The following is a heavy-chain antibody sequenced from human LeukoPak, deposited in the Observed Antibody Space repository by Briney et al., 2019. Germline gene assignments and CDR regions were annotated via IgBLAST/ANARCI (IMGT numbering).Heavy chain of an antibody. V-gene: IGHV3-15*01. Sequence: PGGSLRLSCAASGFSFMNAWMIWVRQAPGKGLEWVGRIKSNADGGTPDYAAPARGRFTISRDDSKNTLDLQMNSLKTEDTAAYYCPTLYPQYSPYWGRGTLVTV. CDR1: GFSFMNAW. CDR3: PTLYPQYSPY. CDR2: IKSNADGGTP. J-gene: IGHJ4*02. D-gene: IGHD5-12*01.